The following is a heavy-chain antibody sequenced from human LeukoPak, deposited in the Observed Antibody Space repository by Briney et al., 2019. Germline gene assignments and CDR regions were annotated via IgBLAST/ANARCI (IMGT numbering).Heavy chain of an antibody. CDR2: ISSSSSYI. CDR3: AKDLGTMIVVVISGDY. J-gene: IGHJ4*02. D-gene: IGHD3-22*01. Sequence: GGSLRLSCAASGFTFSSYSMNWVRQAPGKGLEWVSSISSSSSYIYYADSVKGRFTISRDNAKNTLYLQMNSLRAEDTAVYYCAKDLGTMIVVVISGDYWGQGALVTVSS. V-gene: IGHV3-21*04. CDR1: GFTFSSYS.